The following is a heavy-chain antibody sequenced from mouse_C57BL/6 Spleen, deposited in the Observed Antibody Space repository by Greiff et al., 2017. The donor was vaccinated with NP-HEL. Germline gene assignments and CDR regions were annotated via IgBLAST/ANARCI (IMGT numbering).Heavy chain of an antibody. J-gene: IGHJ1*03. V-gene: IGHV1-69*01. CDR1: GYTFTSYW. Sequence: QVHVKQPGAELVMPGASVKLSCKASGYTFTSYWMHWVKQRPGQGLEWIGEIDPSDSYTNYNQKFKGKSTLTVDKSSSTAYMQLSSLTSEDSAVYYCARENYYGSRGYFDVWGTGTTVTVSS. D-gene: IGHD1-1*01. CDR2: IDPSDSYT. CDR3: ARENYYGSRGYFDV.